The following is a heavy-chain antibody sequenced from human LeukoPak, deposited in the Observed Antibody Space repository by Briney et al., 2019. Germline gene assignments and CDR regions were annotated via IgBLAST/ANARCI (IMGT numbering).Heavy chain of an antibody. CDR1: GGTFSSYA. J-gene: IGHJ4*02. D-gene: IGHD1-26*01. Sequence: SVKVSCKASGGTFSSYAISWVRQAPGQGLEWMGRIIPILGIANYAQKFQGRVTITADKSTSTAYMELNSLRAEDTAVYYCARDPPDSGSYYFDYWGQGTLVTVSS. CDR2: IIPILGIA. CDR3: ARDPPDSGSYYFDY. V-gene: IGHV1-69*04.